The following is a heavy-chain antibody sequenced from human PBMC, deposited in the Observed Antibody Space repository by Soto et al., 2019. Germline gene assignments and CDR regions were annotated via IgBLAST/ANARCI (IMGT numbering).Heavy chain of an antibody. CDR1: GYTFTSYD. CDR3: VRGYYYYYYMDV. CDR2: MNPNSGNT. J-gene: IGHJ6*03. Sequence: ASVKVSCKASGYTFTSYDINWVRQATGQGLEWMGWMNPNSGNTGYAQKFQGRVTMTRNTSISAAYMELSSLRSEDTAVYYCVRGYYYYYYMDVWGKGTTVTVSS. V-gene: IGHV1-8*01.